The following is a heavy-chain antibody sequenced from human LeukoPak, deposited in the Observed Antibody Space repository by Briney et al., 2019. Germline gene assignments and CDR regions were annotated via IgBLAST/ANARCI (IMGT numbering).Heavy chain of an antibody. J-gene: IGHJ5*02. Sequence: SETLSLTCTVSGGSISSYYWSWIRQPPGKGLEWIGYIYYSGSTNYNPSLKSRVTISVDTSKNQFSLKLSSVTAADTAVYYCARHTTRLSSAWYLDPWFDPWGQGTLVTVSS. V-gene: IGHV4-59*08. D-gene: IGHD6-19*01. CDR2: IYYSGST. CDR3: ARHTTRLSSAWYLDPWFDP. CDR1: GGSISSYY.